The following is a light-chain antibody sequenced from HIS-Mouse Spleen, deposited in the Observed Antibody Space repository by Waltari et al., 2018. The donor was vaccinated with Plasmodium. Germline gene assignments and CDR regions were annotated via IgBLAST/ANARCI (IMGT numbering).Light chain of an antibody. Sequence: DIQMTQSPSSLSASVGDRVTITCRASQGISRYLNWHQQKLGKAPKLMIYAASSLQSGVPSRFSGSGAGTDFTLTISSLQPEDFAPYYRQQYDNACTVGQGTKVEIK. CDR2: AAS. CDR3: QQYDNACT. J-gene: IGKJ1*01. V-gene: IGKV1-39*01. CDR1: QGISRY.